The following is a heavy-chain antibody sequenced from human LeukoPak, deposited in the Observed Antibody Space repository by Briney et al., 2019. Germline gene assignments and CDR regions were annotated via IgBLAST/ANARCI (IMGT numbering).Heavy chain of an antibody. CDR1: GYTFTGYY. CDR2: INPNSGGT. D-gene: IGHD4-17*01. CDR3: ARAHYGDYGGYYFDY. V-gene: IGHV1-2*04. Sequence: AASVKVSCKASGYTFTGYYMHWVRQAPGQGLEWMGWINPNSGGTNYAQKFQGWVTMTRDTPISTAYMELSRLRSDDTAVYYCARAHYGDYGGYYFDYWGQGTLVTFSS. J-gene: IGHJ4*02.